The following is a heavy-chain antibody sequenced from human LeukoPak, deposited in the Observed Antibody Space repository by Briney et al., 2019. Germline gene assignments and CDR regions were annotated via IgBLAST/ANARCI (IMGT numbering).Heavy chain of an antibody. CDR2: IYYSGST. D-gene: IGHD2-2*01. V-gene: IGHV4-39*07. CDR3: ARVSCSSTSCYVFFLFDP. J-gene: IGHJ5*02. CDR1: GGSISSSSYY. Sequence: SETLSLTCTVSGGSISSSSYYWGWIRQPPGKGLEWIGTIYYSGSTYYNPSLKSRVTISVDTSKNQFSLKLSSVTAADTAVYYCARVSCSSTSCYVFFLFDPWGQGTLVTVSS.